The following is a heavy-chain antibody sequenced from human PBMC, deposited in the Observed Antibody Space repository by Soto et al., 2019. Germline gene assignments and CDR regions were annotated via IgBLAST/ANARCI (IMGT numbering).Heavy chain of an antibody. Sequence: QVQLVQSGAEVKKPGSSVKVSCKASGGTFSSYAISWVRQAPGQGLEWMGGIIPIFGTANYAQKFQGRVTLTADESTSTAYMELSSLRSEDTAVYYCARVIAAAGSIFFGMDVWGQGTTVTVSS. CDR2: IIPIFGTA. CDR1: GGTFSSYA. CDR3: ARVIAAAGSIFFGMDV. J-gene: IGHJ6*02. V-gene: IGHV1-69*12. D-gene: IGHD6-13*01.